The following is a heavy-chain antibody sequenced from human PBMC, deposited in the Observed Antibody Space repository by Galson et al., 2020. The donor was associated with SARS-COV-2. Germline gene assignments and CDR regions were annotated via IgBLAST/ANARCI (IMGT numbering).Heavy chain of an antibody. J-gene: IGHJ5*02. Sequence: GGSLRLSCAASGFTFSDYYMSWIRQAPGKGLEWVSHISSSSYTNYADSVKGRFTISRDNAKNSLYLQMNSLRAEDTAVYYCARVFRSGSPFDPWGQGTLVTVSS. D-gene: IGHD3-3*01. CDR3: ARVFRSGSPFDP. V-gene: IGHV3-11*06. CDR1: GFTFSDYY. CDR2: ISSSSYT.